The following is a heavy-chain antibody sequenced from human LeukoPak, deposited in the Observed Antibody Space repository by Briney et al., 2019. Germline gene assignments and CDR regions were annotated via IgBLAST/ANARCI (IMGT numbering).Heavy chain of an antibody. CDR2: LSDSGGGT. V-gene: IGHV3-23*01. J-gene: IGHJ4*02. CDR1: GFTFRNYG. D-gene: IGHD4-23*01. CDR3: AKDLAYGGNSPFDY. Sequence: RPGGSLRLSCAASGFTFRNYGMHWVRQAPGKGLEWVSSLSDSGGGTYYADSVKGRFTISRDNSKNTLYLQMNSLRAEDTAVYYCAKDLAYGGNSPFDYWGQGTLVTVSS.